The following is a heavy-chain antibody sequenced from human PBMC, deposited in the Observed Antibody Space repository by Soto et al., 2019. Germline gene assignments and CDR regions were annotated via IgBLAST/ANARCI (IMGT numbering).Heavy chain of an antibody. D-gene: IGHD2-2*01. J-gene: IGHJ6*02. Sequence: GVLRLSCAASGFTFSTYSMNWVRQAPGKGLEWVSSISSSGTYIHYADSLKGRFTISRDNAKNSLYLQMISLRAEDTAVYYCARDPSDCSSTSCWGYYALDVWGQGTTVTVSS. V-gene: IGHV3-21*01. CDR1: GFTFSTYS. CDR2: ISSSGTYI. CDR3: ARDPSDCSSTSCWGYYALDV.